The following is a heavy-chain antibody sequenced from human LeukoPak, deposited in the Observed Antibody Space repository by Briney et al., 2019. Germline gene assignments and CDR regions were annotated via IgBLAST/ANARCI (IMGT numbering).Heavy chain of an antibody. J-gene: IGHJ4*02. CDR3: ARDVGRYFDWLSYFDY. Sequence: PSETLSLTCTVSGGSISSYYWSWIRQPPGKGLEWIGYIYYSGSTNYNPSLKSRVTISVDTSKNQFSLKLSSVTAADTAVYHCARDVGRYFDWLSYFDYWGQGTLVTVSS. V-gene: IGHV4-59*01. CDR2: IYYSGST. CDR1: GGSISSYY. D-gene: IGHD3-9*01.